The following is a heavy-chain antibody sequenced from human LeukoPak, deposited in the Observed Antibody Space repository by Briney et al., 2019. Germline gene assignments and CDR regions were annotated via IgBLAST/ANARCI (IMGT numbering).Heavy chain of an antibody. D-gene: IGHD1-26*01. CDR2: IIPIFGTA. J-gene: IGHJ3*02. V-gene: IGHV1-69*13. Sequence: SVKVSCKASGGTFSSYAISWVRQAHGQGLEWMGGIIPIFGTANYAQKFQGRVTITADESTSTAYMELSSLRSEDTAVYYCAGTVGATPFDIWGQGTMVTVSS. CDR1: GGTFSSYA. CDR3: AGTVGATPFDI.